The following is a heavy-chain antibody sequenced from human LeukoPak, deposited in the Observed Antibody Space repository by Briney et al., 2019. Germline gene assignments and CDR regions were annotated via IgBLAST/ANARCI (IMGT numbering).Heavy chain of an antibody. V-gene: IGHV3-9*01. CDR3: TKMGPTPYAFDH. Sequence: GRSLRLSCSASGFTFDDFAMHWVRQVPGRGLEWVATISWNSDGSGYADSVKGRFTISRDNAKNSLYLQMNSLKPGDSALYYCTKMGPTPYAFDHWGLGTLVTVSS. CDR2: ISWNSDGS. CDR1: GFTFDDFA. J-gene: IGHJ4*02. D-gene: IGHD1-26*01.